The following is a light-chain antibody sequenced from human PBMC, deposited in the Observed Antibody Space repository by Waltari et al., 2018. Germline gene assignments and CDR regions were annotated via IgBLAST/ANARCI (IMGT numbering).Light chain of an antibody. J-gene: IGLJ1*01. Sequence: SALTQPASVSGAPGQSITISCTGTTSEVGGSDYVSWYQQDPGKAPKLIIFEVSNRPSGVSNRFSGSKSGNTASLTISGLQAEDDADYYCASFRSDSTYVFGTGTKVTVL. CDR2: EVS. CDR3: ASFRSDSTYV. CDR1: TSEVGGSDY. V-gene: IGLV2-14*01.